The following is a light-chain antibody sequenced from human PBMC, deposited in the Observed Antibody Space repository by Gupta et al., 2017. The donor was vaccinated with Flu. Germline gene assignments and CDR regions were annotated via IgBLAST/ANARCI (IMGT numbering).Light chain of an antibody. CDR2: KVS. V-gene: IGKV2-30*01. Sequence: DVVMTQSPLSLPVTLGQPASISCRSSQSLVYSDGNTYLNWFQQRPGQSPRRLIYKVSNRDSGVPDRFSGSGSGTDCTLKSSRVEAEDVGVYYCRQGKHAGVTCGHGTKVDIK. J-gene: IGKJ3*01. CDR3: RQGKHAGVT. CDR1: QSLVYSDGNTY.